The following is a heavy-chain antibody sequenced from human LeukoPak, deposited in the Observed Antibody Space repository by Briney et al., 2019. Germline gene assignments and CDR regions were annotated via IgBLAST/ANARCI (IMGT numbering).Heavy chain of an antibody. V-gene: IGHV4-59*12. Sequence: SETLSLTRTVSGGSISSYYWSWIRQPPGKGLEWIGNIYYSGSTNYNPSLKSRVTISVDTSKNQFSLKLSSVTAADTAVYYCARLTITMVRERPTPHYYGMDVWGQGTTVTVSS. CDR3: ARLTITMVRERPTPHYYGMDV. CDR1: GGSISSYY. CDR2: IYYSGST. D-gene: IGHD3-10*01. J-gene: IGHJ6*02.